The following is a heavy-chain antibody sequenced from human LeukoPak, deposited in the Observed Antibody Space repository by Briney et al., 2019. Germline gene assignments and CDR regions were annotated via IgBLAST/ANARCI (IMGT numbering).Heavy chain of an antibody. CDR1: GGSISSYY. J-gene: IGHJ3*02. CDR2: IYYSGST. V-gene: IGHV4-59*01. Sequence: PLETLSLTCTVSGGSISSYYWSWIRQPPGKGLEWIGYIYYSGSTNYNPSLKSRVTISVDTSKNQFSLKLSSVTAADTAVYYCARDTVGAIFPGAFDIWGQGTMVTVSS. CDR3: ARDTVGAIFPGAFDI. D-gene: IGHD1-26*01.